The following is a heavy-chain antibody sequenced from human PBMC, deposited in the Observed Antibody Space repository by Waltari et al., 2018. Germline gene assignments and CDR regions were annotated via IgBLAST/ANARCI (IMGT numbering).Heavy chain of an antibody. Sequence: EVQLVESGGGLVQPGRSLRLSCAASGFTFDASAMHWVRQAPGKGLEWVSGISWNSGSIGYADSVKGRFTISRDNAKNSLYLQMNSLRAEDTALYYCAKGPAVAGTRYDYWGQGTLVTVSS. D-gene: IGHD6-19*01. CDR1: GFTFDASA. CDR2: ISWNSGSI. J-gene: IGHJ4*02. CDR3: AKGPAVAGTRYDY. V-gene: IGHV3-9*01.